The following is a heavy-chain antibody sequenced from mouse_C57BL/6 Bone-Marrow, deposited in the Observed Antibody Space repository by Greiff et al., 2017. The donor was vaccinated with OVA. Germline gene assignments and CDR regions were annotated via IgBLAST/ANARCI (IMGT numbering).Heavy chain of an antibody. CDR3: ARGSSSGYVYYYAMDY. CDR1: GYTFTSYW. CDR2: IDPSDSYT. Sequence: QVQLQQPGAELVRPGTSVKLSCKASGYTFTSYWMHWVKQRPGQGLEWIGVIDPSDSYTNYNQKFKGKATLTVDTSSSTAYMQLSSLTSEDSAVYDCARGSSSGYVYYYAMDYWGQGTSVTVSS. D-gene: IGHD3-2*02. J-gene: IGHJ4*01. V-gene: IGHV1-59*01.